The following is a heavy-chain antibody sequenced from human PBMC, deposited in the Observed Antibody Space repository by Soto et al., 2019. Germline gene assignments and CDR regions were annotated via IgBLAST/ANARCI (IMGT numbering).Heavy chain of an antibody. D-gene: IGHD6-13*01. Sequence: ETLSLTCTVSGGSVSSASYYWSWIRQPPGKGLEWIGHIYDTGSTKYNPSLKSRVTISVDTSKNQFSLKLSSVTAADTAVYYCARRPSSSSWYWFDPWGQGTLVTVSS. V-gene: IGHV4-61*01. CDR3: ARRPSSSSWYWFDP. J-gene: IGHJ5*02. CDR2: IYDTGST. CDR1: GGSVSSASYY.